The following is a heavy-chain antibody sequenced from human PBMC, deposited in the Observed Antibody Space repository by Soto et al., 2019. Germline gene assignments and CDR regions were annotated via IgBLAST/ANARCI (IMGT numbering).Heavy chain of an antibody. CDR1: GFSFSSYG. CDR3: ARGEMATITPAAFHI. Sequence: PGRALRLSCVASGFSFSSYGIHWVRQAPGKGLEWVAVIWYDGSNKYYADSVKGRFTISRDNSKNTLYLQMNSLRAEDTAVYYCARGEMATITPAAFHIWGQGTMVIVSS. D-gene: IGHD5-12*01. J-gene: IGHJ3*02. CDR2: IWYDGSNK. V-gene: IGHV3-33*01.